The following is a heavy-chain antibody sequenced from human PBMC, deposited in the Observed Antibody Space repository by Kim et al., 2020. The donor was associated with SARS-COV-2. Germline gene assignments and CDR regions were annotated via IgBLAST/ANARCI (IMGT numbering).Heavy chain of an antibody. CDR2: IYYSGST. V-gene: IGHV4-39*01. D-gene: IGHD6-19*01. J-gene: IGHJ5*02. CDR1: GGSISSTSYY. CDR3: ASTRDSSGRYRKSNWFDP. Sequence: SETLSLTCTVSGGSISSTSYYWGWIRQPPGTGLEWIGNIYYSGSTYYNPSLKIRVTISVDTSKNQFSLKLSSVTAAAPTIYYCASTRDSSGRYRKSNWFDPGGQGTLVTVSS.